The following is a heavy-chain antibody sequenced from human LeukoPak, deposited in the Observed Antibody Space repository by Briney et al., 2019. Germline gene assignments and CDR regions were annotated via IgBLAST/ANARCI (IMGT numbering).Heavy chain of an antibody. CDR3: ARDFVRRGNRLDY. D-gene: IGHD1-14*01. Sequence: GGSLSLSCAASGFTFSSYWMTWVRQAPGKGLEWVASIKHDGSEKYYVDSVKGRFTISRDNAKNSLYLQMNSLRAEDTAVYYCARDFVRRGNRLDYWGQGTLVTVSS. CDR1: GFTFSSYW. V-gene: IGHV3-7*01. J-gene: IGHJ4*02. CDR2: IKHDGSEK.